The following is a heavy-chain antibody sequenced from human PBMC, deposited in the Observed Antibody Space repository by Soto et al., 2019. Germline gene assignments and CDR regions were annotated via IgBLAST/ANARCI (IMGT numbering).Heavy chain of an antibody. D-gene: IGHD2-2*01. CDR3: ARVGYCSSTSCYLVRFDP. V-gene: IGHV1-18*01. CDR1: GYTFTSYG. CDR2: ISAYNGNT. J-gene: IGHJ5*02. Sequence: VASVKVSCKASGYTFTSYGISWVRQAPGQGLEWMGWISAYNGNTNYAQKLQGRVTMTTDTSTSTAYMELRSLRSDDTAVYYCARVGYCSSTSCYLVRFDPWGQGTLVTVS.